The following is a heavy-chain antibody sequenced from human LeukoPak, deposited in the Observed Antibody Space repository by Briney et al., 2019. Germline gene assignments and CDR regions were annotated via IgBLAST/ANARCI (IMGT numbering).Heavy chain of an antibody. V-gene: IGHV4-34*01. CDR3: ARGLRGYSYGYRERGGWTFDY. Sequence: SETLSLTCTVSGGSISSYYWSWIRQPPGKGLEWIGEINHSGSTNYNPSLKSRVTISVDTSKNQFSLKLSSVTAADTAVYYCARGLRGYSYGYRERGGWTFDYWGQGTLVTVSS. CDR2: INHSGST. J-gene: IGHJ4*02. CDR1: GGSISSYY. D-gene: IGHD5-18*01.